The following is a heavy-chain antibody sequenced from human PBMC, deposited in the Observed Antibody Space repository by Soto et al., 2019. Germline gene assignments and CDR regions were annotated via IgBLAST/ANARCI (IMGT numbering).Heavy chain of an antibody. D-gene: IGHD1-26*01. J-gene: IGHJ4*02. Sequence: SVKVCCKALGNTITYSYLHWVRQAHGQALEWMGWITPFSGDVHYAQKFQERVTITRDRSINTAYMQMSSLRSEDTAMYFCASGGAGSGPFTWELPDHWGQGTLVTVSS. CDR1: GNTITYSY. V-gene: IGHV1-45*02. CDR3: ASGGAGSGPFTWELPDH. CDR2: ITPFSGDV.